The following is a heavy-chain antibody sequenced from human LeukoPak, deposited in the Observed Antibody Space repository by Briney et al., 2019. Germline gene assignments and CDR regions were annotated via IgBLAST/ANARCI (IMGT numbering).Heavy chain of an antibody. CDR2: IYTSGST. V-gene: IGHV4-4*07. CDR3: AREKRGQWLVYNYYFDY. CDR1: GASIDSYY. J-gene: IGHJ4*02. Sequence: SETLSLTCTISGASIDSYYWSWIRQPPGKGLEWIGRIYTSGSTNYNPSLKSRVTMSVDTSKNQFSLKLSSVTAADAAVYYGAREKRGQWLVYNYYFDYWGQGTLVTVSS. D-gene: IGHD6-19*01.